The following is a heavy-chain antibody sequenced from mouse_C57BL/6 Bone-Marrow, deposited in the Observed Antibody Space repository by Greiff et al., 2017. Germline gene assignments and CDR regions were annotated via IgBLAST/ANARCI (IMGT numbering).Heavy chain of an antibody. CDR1: GYSITSGDY. CDR2: RSYGGSN. CDR3: ARGVYDY. Sequence: VQLKESGPGLVKPSQSLSLTCSVTGYSITSGDYWNWIRQFPGNKLEWMSYRSYGGSNNYNQSLKNRISITRNTSKNQFFLKLNSVTTEDNATYKCARGVYDYWGQGTTLTVSS. J-gene: IGHJ2*01. V-gene: IGHV3-6*01.